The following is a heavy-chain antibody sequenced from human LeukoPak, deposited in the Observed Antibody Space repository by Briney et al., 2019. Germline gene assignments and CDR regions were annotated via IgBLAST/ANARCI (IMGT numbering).Heavy chain of an antibody. CDR2: IWYDGSNK. CDR3: AKYYSSSWHLFDY. Sequence: GRSLRLSCAASGFTFSSYGMHWVRQAPGKGLEWVAVIWYDGSNKYYADSVKGRFTISRDNSKNTLYLQMNSLRAEDTAVYYCAKYYSSSWHLFDYWGQGTLVTVSS. D-gene: IGHD6-13*01. J-gene: IGHJ4*02. V-gene: IGHV3-33*06. CDR1: GFTFSSYG.